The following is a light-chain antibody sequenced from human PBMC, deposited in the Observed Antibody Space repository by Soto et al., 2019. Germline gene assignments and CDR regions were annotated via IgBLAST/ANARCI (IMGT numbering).Light chain of an antibody. V-gene: IGKV1-5*03. J-gene: IGKJ3*01. CDR1: QSISSS. Sequence: DIQMTQSPSTLSASVGDRVTISCRASQSISSSLDWYQQKPGKAPNLLIYKASSLQGGVPSRFSGSGSGTEFTLTISSLQPDDFATYYGQQYNSDPFTFGPGTKVDIK. CDR3: QQYNSDPFT. CDR2: KAS.